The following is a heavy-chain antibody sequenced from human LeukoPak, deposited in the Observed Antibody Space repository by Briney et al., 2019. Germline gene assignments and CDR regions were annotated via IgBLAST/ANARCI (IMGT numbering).Heavy chain of an antibody. CDR2: ISGSGGST. V-gene: IGHV3-23*01. CDR1: GFTFSSYA. D-gene: IGHD6-13*01. CDR3: AKDQEAGIAGFDY. J-gene: IGHJ4*02. Sequence: SGGSLRLSCAASGFTFSSYAMSWVRQAPGKGLEWVSAISGSGGSTYYADSVKGRFTISRDNSKNTLYLQMNSLRAEGTAVYYCAKDQEAGIAGFDYWGQGTLVTVSS.